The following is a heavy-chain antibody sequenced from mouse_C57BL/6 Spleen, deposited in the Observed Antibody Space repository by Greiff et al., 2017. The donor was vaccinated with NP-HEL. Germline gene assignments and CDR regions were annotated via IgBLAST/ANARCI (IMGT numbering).Heavy chain of an antibody. D-gene: IGHD1-1*01. CDR1: GFTFSSYA. CDR2: ISDGGSYT. V-gene: IGHV5-4*03. Sequence: EVMLVESGGGLVKPGGSLKLSCAASGFTFSSYAMSWVRQTPEKRLEWVATISDGGSYTYYPDNVKGRFTISRDNAKNNLYLQMSHLKSEDTAMYYCTVGATHYAMDYWGQGTSVTVSS. J-gene: IGHJ4*01. CDR3: TVGATHYAMDY.